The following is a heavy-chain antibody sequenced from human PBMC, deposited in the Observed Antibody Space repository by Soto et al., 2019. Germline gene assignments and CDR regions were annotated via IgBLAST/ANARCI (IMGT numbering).Heavy chain of an antibody. J-gene: IGHJ6*02. CDR2: IYYSGST. V-gene: IGHV4-39*01. Sequence: SETLSLTCTVSGGSISSSSYYWGWIRQPPGKGLEWIGSIYYSGSTYYNPSLKSRVTISVDTSKNQFSLKLSSVTAADTAVYYCARLPIVVVPAASYYYYGMDVWGQGTTVTVSS. D-gene: IGHD2-2*01. CDR1: GGSISSSSYY. CDR3: ARLPIVVVPAASYYYYGMDV.